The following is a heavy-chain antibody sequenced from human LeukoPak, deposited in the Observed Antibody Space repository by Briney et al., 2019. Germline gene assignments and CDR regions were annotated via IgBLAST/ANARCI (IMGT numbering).Heavy chain of an antibody. V-gene: IGHV3-21*01. D-gene: IGHD3-22*01. CDR2: ISSSSSYI. CDR1: GFTFSSYS. CDR3: ASGGYYYDNSGYDY. Sequence: KPGGSLRLSCAASGFTFSSYSMNWVRQAPGKGLEWVSSISSSSSYIYYADSVKGRFTISRDNAKNSLYLQMNSLRAEDTAVYYCASGGYYYDNSGYDYWGQGTLVTVSS. J-gene: IGHJ4*02.